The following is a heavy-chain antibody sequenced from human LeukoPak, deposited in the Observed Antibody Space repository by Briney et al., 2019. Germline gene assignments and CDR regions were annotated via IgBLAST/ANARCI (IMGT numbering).Heavy chain of an antibody. CDR2: LDTAASYS. CDR3: ARHGFGGSGYHYFDY. Sequence: GESLKISCKGSGYSFTSQWISWVRQMPGKGLEWMGRLDTAASYSNYNPSFEGHVTISVDKSTSTAYLQWNSLKASDTAIYYCARHGFGGSGYHYFDYWGKGTLVTVSS. J-gene: IGHJ4*02. V-gene: IGHV5-10-1*01. D-gene: IGHD5-12*01. CDR1: GYSFTSQW.